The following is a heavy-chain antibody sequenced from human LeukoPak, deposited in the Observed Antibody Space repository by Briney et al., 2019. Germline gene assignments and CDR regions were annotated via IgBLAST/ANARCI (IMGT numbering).Heavy chain of an antibody. CDR2: INHSGST. CDR1: GGPFSGYY. V-gene: IGHV4-34*01. Sequence: PSETLSLTCAVYGGPFSGYYWSWIRQPPGKGLEWIGEINHSGSTNYNPSLKSRVTISVDTSKNQFSLKLSSVTAADTAVYYCARWVGYCSSTSCYMDYWGQGTLVTVSS. J-gene: IGHJ4*02. D-gene: IGHD2-2*02. CDR3: ARWVGYCSSTSCYMDY.